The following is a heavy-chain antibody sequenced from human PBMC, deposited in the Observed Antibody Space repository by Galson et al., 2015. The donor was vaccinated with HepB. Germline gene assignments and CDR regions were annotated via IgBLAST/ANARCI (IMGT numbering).Heavy chain of an antibody. CDR2: ISESGGST. Sequence: SLRLSCAASGFIFSDYTMSWVRQAPGKGLEWVSGISESGGSTNYADSVKGRFAITRDKSTGTPYLQLSRLRTEDTAVFYCAKGRENPGRGAFDYWGQGTLVTVSS. D-gene: IGHD3-10*01. CDR3: AKGRENPGRGAFDY. CDR1: GFIFSDYT. V-gene: IGHV3-23*01. J-gene: IGHJ4*02.